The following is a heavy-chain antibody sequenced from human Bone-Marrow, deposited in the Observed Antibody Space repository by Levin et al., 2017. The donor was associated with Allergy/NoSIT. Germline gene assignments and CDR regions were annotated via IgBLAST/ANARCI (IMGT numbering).Heavy chain of an antibody. Sequence: GESLKISCKGSGYSFTSYWIGWVRQMPGKGLEWMGIIYPGDSDTRYSPSFQGQVTISADKSISTAYLQWSSLKASDTAMYYCAVRGVRGLMVPYYFDYWGQGTLVTVSS. V-gene: IGHV5-51*01. CDR3: AVRGVRGLMVPYYFDY. D-gene: IGHD3-10*01. CDR2: IYPGDSDT. CDR1: GYSFTSYW. J-gene: IGHJ4*02.